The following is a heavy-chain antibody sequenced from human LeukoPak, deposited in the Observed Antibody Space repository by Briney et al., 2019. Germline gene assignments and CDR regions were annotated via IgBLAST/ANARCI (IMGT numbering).Heavy chain of an antibody. CDR1: GGSFSGYY. J-gene: IGHJ3*02. CDR3: AREVRYYDSSGYYPGSAFDI. V-gene: IGHV4-34*01. CDR2: INHSGST. Sequence: SETLSLTCAVYGGSFSGYYWSWIRQPPGKGLEWIGEINHSGSTNYNPSLKSRVTISVDTSKNQFSLKLSSVTAADTAVYYCAREVRYYDSSGYYPGSAFDIWGQGTMVTVSS. D-gene: IGHD3-22*01.